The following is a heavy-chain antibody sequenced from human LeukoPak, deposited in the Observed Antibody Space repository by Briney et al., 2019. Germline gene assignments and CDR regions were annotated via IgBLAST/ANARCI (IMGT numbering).Heavy chain of an antibody. J-gene: IGHJ3*02. CDR1: GASVSGSNYY. CDR2: IYSSGST. Sequence: SETLSLTCAVSGASVSGSNYYWGWIRQPPGKGLEWIGNIYSSGSTNYNPSLKSRVTISVDTSKNQFSLKLSSVTAADTAVYYCARDGGAAAGRDDAFDIWGQGTMVTVSS. V-gene: IGHV4-39*07. CDR3: ARDGGAAAGRDDAFDI. D-gene: IGHD6-13*01.